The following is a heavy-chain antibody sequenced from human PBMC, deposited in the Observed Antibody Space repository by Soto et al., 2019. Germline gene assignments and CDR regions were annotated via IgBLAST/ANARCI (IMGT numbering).Heavy chain of an antibody. D-gene: IGHD3-22*01. CDR1: GYSFAGYW. CDR2: IDPNESQT. V-gene: IGHV5-10-1*01. J-gene: IGHJ4*02. Sequence: PGESLKISCRVSGYSFAGYWITWVRQKPGKGLAWMGRIDPNESQTYYSPSFRGHVTISATKSITTVFLQWSSLSASDTAMYYCARQIYYSDTGPNFQYYFDSWGQGTPVTVS. CDR3: ARQIYYSDTGPNFQYYFDS.